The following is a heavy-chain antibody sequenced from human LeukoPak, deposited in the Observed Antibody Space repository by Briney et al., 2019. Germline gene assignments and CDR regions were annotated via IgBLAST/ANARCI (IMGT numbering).Heavy chain of an antibody. J-gene: IGHJ6*02. Sequence: GGSLRLSCAASGFTFSDYYMSWLRQAPGKGLEWVSYISSSGSTIYYADSVKGRFTISRDNAKNSLYLQMNSLRAEDTAVYYCARCSSTSCWYYGMDVWGQGTTVTVSS. CDR1: GFTFSDYY. CDR2: ISSSGSTI. V-gene: IGHV3-11*01. D-gene: IGHD2-2*01. CDR3: ARCSSTSCWYYGMDV.